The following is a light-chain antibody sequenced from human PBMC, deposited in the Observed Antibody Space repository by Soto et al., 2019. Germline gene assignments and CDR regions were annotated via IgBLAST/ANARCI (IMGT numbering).Light chain of an antibody. CDR2: DAS. CDR3: QQRSNWPT. V-gene: IGKV3-11*01. CDR1: QSVSTY. J-gene: IGKJ1*01. Sequence: EIVLTQSPVTLSLSQVERATLSFRASQSVSTYLAWYQQKPGQAPRLLIYDASNRATGIPARFSGSGSGTDFTLTISSLEPEDFAVYYCQQRSNWPTFGQGTKVDIK.